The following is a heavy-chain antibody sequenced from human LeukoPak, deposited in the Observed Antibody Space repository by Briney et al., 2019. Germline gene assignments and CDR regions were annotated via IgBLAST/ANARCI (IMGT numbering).Heavy chain of an antibody. D-gene: IGHD5-12*01. V-gene: IGHV3-74*01. CDR2: INTDGSNT. J-gene: IGHJ3*02. CDR1: GFTFSRLW. Sequence: GGSLRLSCAASGFTFSRLWMHWVRQAPGKGLVWVSRINTDGSNTIYADSVKGRFTISRDNAKNTLYLQMNSLRAEDTAVYHCAKDSVRGNSGYGNDGFDIWGQGTMVTVSS. CDR3: AKDSVRGNSGYGNDGFDI.